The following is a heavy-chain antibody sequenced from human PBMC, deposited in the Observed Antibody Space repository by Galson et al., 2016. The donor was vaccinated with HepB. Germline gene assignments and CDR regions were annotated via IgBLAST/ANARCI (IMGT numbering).Heavy chain of an antibody. V-gene: IGHV1-18*01. D-gene: IGHD6-13*01. Sequence: SVKVSCKASGYTFTNYGISWVRQAPGQGLEWMGWISGYNGNTNYAQKLQGRVTMTTDTSTTTTYMELRSLRIDDTAVYYCARLAVNIAAPDNYFDSWGQGTMITVSS. CDR3: ARLAVNIAAPDNYFDS. J-gene: IGHJ4*03. CDR1: GYTFTNYG. CDR2: ISGYNGNT.